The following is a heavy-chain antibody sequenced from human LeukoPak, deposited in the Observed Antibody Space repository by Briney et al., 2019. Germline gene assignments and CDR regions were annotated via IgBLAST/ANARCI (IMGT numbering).Heavy chain of an antibody. CDR2: ISSSGSA. CDR3: AKGPSGSYGFDY. D-gene: IGHD6-19*01. Sequence: NPSETLSLTCTVSGGSISGSYWSWLRQPAGKGLEWIGRISSSGSANYNPSLKSRVTMSIDTSKNQFSLKLSTVTAADTAVYYCAKGPSGSYGFDYWGPGTQVTVSS. V-gene: IGHV4-4*07. J-gene: IGHJ4*02. CDR1: GGSISGSY.